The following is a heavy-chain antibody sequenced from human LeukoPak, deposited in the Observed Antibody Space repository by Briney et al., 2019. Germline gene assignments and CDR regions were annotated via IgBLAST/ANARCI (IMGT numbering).Heavy chain of an antibody. CDR3: ARDPCSSTSCRGPPWFDP. V-gene: IGHV1-46*01. CDR1: GYTFTSYY. Sequence: GASVRVCCKAAGYTFTSYYMHWVRQAAGQGREWRGVINPSGGSTSYAQKFQGRVTMTRDTSTSTVYMELSSLRSEDTAVYYCARDPCSSTSCRGPPWFDPWGQGTLVTVSS. CDR2: INPSGGST. J-gene: IGHJ5*02. D-gene: IGHD2-2*01.